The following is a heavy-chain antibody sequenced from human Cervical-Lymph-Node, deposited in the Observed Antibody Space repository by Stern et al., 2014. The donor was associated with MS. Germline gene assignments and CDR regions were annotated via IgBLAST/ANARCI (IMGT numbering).Heavy chain of an antibody. D-gene: IGHD4-17*01. CDR1: GFTFDDYA. V-gene: IGHV3-9*01. CDR3: AKDIRSTVTFLDY. CDR2: ISWNSGSI. J-gene: IGHJ4*02. Sequence: EVQLLESGGGLVQPGRSLRLSCAASGFTFDDYAMHWVRQAPGKGLEWVSGISWNSGSIGYADSVEGRFTISRDNAKNSLYLQMNSLSSEDTALYYCAKDIRSTVTFLDYWGQGALVTVSS.